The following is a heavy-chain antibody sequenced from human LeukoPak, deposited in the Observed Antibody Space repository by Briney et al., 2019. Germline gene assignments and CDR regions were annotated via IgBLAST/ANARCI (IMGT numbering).Heavy chain of an antibody. CDR1: GGSISSSSYY. CDR2: IYYSGST. D-gene: IGHD2-15*01. CDR3: GVVAAIMRYYYYYMDV. Sequence: PSETLSLTCTVSGGSISSSSYYWGWIRQPPGKGLEWIGSIYYSGSTYYNPSLKSRVTISVDTSKNQFSLKLSSVTAADTAVYYCGVVAAIMRYYYYYMDVWGKGSTVTVSS. J-gene: IGHJ6*03. V-gene: IGHV4-39*01.